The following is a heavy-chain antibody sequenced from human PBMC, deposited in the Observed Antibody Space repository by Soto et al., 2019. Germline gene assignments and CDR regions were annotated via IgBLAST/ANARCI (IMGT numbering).Heavy chain of an antibody. V-gene: IGHV4-61*01. CDR2: IYYSGST. CDR3: ARGFLHCSGGSCYPKYYFDF. CDR1: GGSVSSGSYY. D-gene: IGHD2-15*01. J-gene: IGHJ4*02. Sequence: SETLSLTCTVSGGSVSSGSYYWSWIRQPPGKGLEWIGYIYYSGSTNYNPSLKSRVTISVDTSKKQFSLKLSSVTAADTAVYYCARGFLHCSGGSCYPKYYFDFWGQGTLVTVSS.